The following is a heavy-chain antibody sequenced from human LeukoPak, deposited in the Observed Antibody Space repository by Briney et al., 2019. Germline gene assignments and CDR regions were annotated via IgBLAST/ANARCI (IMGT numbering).Heavy chain of an antibody. D-gene: IGHD2-2*01. V-gene: IGHV5-51*01. CDR3: ARQLRYCSSTSRLNFDY. CDR1: GYSFTSYW. CDR2: IYPGDSDT. Sequence: GESLKISCKGSGYSFTSYWIGWVRQMPGKGLEWKGIIYPGDSDTRYSPSFQGQVTISADKSISTAYLQWSSLKASDIAMYYCARQLRYCSSTSRLNFDYWGQGTLVTVSS. J-gene: IGHJ4*02.